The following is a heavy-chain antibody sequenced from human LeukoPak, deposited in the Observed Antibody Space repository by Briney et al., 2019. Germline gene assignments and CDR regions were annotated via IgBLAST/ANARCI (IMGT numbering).Heavy chain of an antibody. D-gene: IGHD4-17*01. V-gene: IGHV3-66*01. Sequence: PGGSLRLSCAASGFTVSSNYMSWVRQAPGKGLEWVSVIYSGGGTYYADSVKGRFTISRDNSKNTLYLQMNSLRAEDTAVYYCARDHPTVTKEYYFDYWGQGTLVTVSS. J-gene: IGHJ4*02. CDR1: GFTVSSNY. CDR2: IYSGGGT. CDR3: ARDHPTVTKEYYFDY.